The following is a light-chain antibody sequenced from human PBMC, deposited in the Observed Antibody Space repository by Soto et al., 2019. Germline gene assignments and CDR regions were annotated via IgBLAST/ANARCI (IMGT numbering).Light chain of an antibody. Sequence: SSELTQPPSVSVAPGKTARITCGGNNIGSKSVHWYQQKPGQAPVLVIYYDSDRPLGIPERFSGSNSGNTATLTISRVEAGDEADYYCQVWDSSSDHVVFGGGTKLTVL. V-gene: IGLV3-21*04. J-gene: IGLJ2*01. CDR2: YDS. CDR3: QVWDSSSDHVV. CDR1: NIGSKS.